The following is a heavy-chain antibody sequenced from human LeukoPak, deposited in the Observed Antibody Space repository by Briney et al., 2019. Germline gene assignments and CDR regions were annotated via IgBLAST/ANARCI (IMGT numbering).Heavy chain of an antibody. Sequence: GTSVKVSFKASGFPFTNSAVQWVRPARGQRLAWIGWIVLGSGNTNYAQKFQERVTITRDMSTSTAYMELSSLRSEDTAVYYCAAGYGSGSYWLGYFDYWGQGTLVTVSS. D-gene: IGHD3-10*01. CDR2: IVLGSGNT. CDR3: AAGYGSGSYWLGYFDY. CDR1: GFPFTNSA. J-gene: IGHJ4*02. V-gene: IGHV1-58*01.